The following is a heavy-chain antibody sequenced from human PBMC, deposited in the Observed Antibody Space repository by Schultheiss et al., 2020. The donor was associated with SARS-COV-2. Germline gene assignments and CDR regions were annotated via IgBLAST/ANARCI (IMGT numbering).Heavy chain of an antibody. CDR3: ARVTSYIAVAAIDY. CDR1: GYTFTSYG. V-gene: IGHV1-18*04. Sequence: ASVKVSCKASGYTFTSYGISWVRQAPGQGLEWMGWISAYNGNTNYAQKLQGRVTMTTDTSTSTAYMELRSLRSDDTAVYYCARVTSYIAVAAIDYWGQGTLVTVSS. J-gene: IGHJ4*02. D-gene: IGHD6-19*01. CDR2: ISAYNGNT.